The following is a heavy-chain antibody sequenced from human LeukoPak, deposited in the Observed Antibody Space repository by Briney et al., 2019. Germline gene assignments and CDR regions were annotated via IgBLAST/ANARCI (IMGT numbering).Heavy chain of an antibody. CDR2: IGSSGSTV. D-gene: IGHD4-23*01. CDR1: GFTFSAYE. V-gene: IGHV3-48*03. Sequence: AGRSLRLSCAASGFTFSAYEMNWVRQAPGKGLEWVSYIGSSGSTVYYADSVKGRFTISRDNAKNSLYMQMESLRDEDTAIYYCARDTLEYSNSPDALDIWGQGTMVTVSS. J-gene: IGHJ3*02. CDR3: ARDTLEYSNSPDALDI.